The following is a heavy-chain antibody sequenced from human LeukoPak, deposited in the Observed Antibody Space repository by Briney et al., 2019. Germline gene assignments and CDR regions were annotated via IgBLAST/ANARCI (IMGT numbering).Heavy chain of an antibody. Sequence: SETLSLTCTVSGGSISSYYWSWIRQPPGKGLEWIGYIYCSGSTNYNPSLKSRVTISVDTSKNQFSLKLSSVTAADTAVYYCAREAEAGYFDYWGQGTLVTVSS. CDR1: GGSISSYY. V-gene: IGHV4-59*12. CDR3: AREAEAGYFDY. D-gene: IGHD6-13*01. CDR2: IYCSGST. J-gene: IGHJ4*02.